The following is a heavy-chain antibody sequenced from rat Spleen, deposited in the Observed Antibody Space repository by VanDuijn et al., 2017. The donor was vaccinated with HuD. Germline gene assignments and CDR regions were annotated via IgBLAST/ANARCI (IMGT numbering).Heavy chain of an antibody. CDR2: ISSSGGST. CDR1: GFTFSNYG. V-gene: IGHV5-25*01. D-gene: IGHD1-7*01. J-gene: IGHJ2*01. CDR3: TREDWVVDA. Sequence: EVQLVESGGGLVQPGRSMRLSCAASGFTFSNYGMAWVRQAPTKGLEWVASISSSGGSTYYRDSVKGRFTISRDNAKSTLYLQMISLRSEDTATYYCTREDWVVDAWGQGVMVTVSS.